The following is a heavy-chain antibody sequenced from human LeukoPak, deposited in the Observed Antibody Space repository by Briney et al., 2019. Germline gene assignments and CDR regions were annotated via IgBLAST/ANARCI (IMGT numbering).Heavy chain of an antibody. CDR2: IWYDGTKK. CDR3: ARDLCTTTSCLDY. Sequence: GGSLRLSCAASGFIFSDYGMHWVRQAPGKGLEWVAVIWYDGTKKYCADAVKGRFSISRDDSKNTVHLQMNSLRVEDTAVYYCARDLCTTTSCLDYWGQGTLLTVSS. J-gene: IGHJ4*02. V-gene: IGHV3-33*01. D-gene: IGHD2-2*01. CDR1: GFIFSDYG.